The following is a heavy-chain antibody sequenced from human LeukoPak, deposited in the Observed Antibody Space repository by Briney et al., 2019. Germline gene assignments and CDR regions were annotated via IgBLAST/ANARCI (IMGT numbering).Heavy chain of an antibody. D-gene: IGHD5-24*01. Sequence: GGSLRLSCAASGFTFSSYGMHWVRQAPGKGLEWVAFIRYDGSNKYYADSVKGRFTISRDNSKNTLYLQMNSLRAEDTAVYYCAKGGGAMATNHDAFDIWGQGTMVTVSS. CDR3: AKGGGAMATNHDAFDI. CDR1: GFTFSSYG. V-gene: IGHV3-30*02. J-gene: IGHJ3*02. CDR2: IRYDGSNK.